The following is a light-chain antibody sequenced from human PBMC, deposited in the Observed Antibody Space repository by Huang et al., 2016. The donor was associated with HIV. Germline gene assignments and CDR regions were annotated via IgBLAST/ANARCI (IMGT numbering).Light chain of an antibody. CDR3: QQYNKWPRT. V-gene: IGKV3D-15*01. Sequence: DILMTQSPVTLSVPPGERATLSCRASQHLGSNLAWYQQNPGQPPRLLIYDASTRATGAPARFSGSGSKTDFNLTIDSLQSEDSALYFCQQYNKWPRTFGQGTKLEIK. J-gene: IGKJ1*01. CDR2: DAS. CDR1: QHLGSN.